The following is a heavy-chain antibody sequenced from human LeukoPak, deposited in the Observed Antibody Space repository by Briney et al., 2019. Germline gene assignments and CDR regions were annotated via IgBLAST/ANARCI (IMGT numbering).Heavy chain of an antibody. D-gene: IGHD6-19*01. V-gene: IGHV3-30*02. CDR3: AKDSSSGWYANGFDY. Sequence: VGSLRLSCAASGFTFSSYGMHWVRQAPGKGLEWVAFIRYNGSNKYYADSVKGRFTISRDNSKNTLYLQMNSLRAEDTAVYYCAKDSSSGWYANGFDYWGQGTLVTVSS. J-gene: IGHJ4*02. CDR1: GFTFSSYG. CDR2: IRYNGSNK.